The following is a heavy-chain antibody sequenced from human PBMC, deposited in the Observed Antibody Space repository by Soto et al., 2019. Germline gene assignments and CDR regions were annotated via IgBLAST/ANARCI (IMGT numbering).Heavy chain of an antibody. J-gene: IGHJ6*02. CDR1: GFTVSSNY. Sequence: GGSLRLSCAASGFTVSSNYMSWVRQAPGKGLEWVSVIYSGGSTYYADSVKGRFTISRDNSKNTLYLQMNSLRAEDTAVYYCARDRHFGGSYYDGMDVWGQGTTVTVSS. V-gene: IGHV3-53*01. D-gene: IGHD2-15*01. CDR2: IYSGGST. CDR3: ARDRHFGGSYYDGMDV.